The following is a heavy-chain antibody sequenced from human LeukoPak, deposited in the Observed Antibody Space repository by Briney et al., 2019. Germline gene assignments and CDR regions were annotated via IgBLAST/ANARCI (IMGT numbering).Heavy chain of an antibody. CDR2: ISSSSSYI. Sequence: GGYLRLSCAASGFTFSSYSMNWVRQAPGKGLEWVSSISSSSSYIYYADSVKGRFTISRDNAKNSLYLPMNSPRAEDTAVYYCASAYSSSSSVDYWGQGTLVTVSS. CDR1: GFTFSSYS. CDR3: ASAYSSSSSVDY. V-gene: IGHV3-21*01. J-gene: IGHJ4*02. D-gene: IGHD6-6*01.